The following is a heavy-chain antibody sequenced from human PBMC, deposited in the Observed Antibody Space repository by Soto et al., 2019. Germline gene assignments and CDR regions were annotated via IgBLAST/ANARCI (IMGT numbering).Heavy chain of an antibody. V-gene: IGHV1-69*13. CDR1: GGTFSSYA. Sequence: SVKVSCKASGGTFSSYAISWVRQAPGQGLEWMGGIIPIFGTANYAQKFQGRVTITADESTSTAYMELSSLRSEDTAVYYCATGYSSGWRIDYYGMDVWGQGTTVTVSS. CDR3: ATGYSSGWRIDYYGMDV. J-gene: IGHJ6*02. D-gene: IGHD6-19*01. CDR2: IIPIFGTA.